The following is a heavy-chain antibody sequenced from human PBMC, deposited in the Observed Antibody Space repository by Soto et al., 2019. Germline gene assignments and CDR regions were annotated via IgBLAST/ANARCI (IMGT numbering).Heavy chain of an antibody. D-gene: IGHD2-15*01. V-gene: IGHV1-18*04. J-gene: IGHJ4*02. CDR3: ARPHDYSGYFDY. CDR2: ISTYNGNP. CDR1: GYTFSNYD. Sequence: QVQLMQSGPEVKKPGASVKVSCKASGYTFSNYDITWVRQAPGQVLEWMGWISTYNGNPDYAQKLHGRVTMTTDTSTSTAYMELRSLRSDDTAVYYCARPHDYSGYFDYGGQGTLVTVSS.